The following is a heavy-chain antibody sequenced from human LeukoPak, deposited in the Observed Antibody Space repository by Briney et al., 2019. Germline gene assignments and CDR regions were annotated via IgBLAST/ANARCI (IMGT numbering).Heavy chain of an antibody. J-gene: IGHJ5*02. D-gene: IGHD3-10*01. CDR3: AKGSDYYGSGSYFNSNWFDP. Sequence: PGGSLRLSCAASGFTFSTYAMSWVRQAPGKGLEWVSTVSGSGGRTFYADSVKGRFTISRDNSKNTLYLQMSSLRAEDTAVYFCAKGSDYYGSGSYFNSNWFDPWGQGTLVTVSS. V-gene: IGHV3-23*01. CDR1: GFTFSTYA. CDR2: VSGSGGRT.